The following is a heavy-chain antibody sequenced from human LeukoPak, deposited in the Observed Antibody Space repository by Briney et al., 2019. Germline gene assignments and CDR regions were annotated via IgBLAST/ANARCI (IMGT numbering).Heavy chain of an antibody. V-gene: IGHV4-34*01. Sequence: SETLSLTCAVYGGSFSGYYWSWIRQPPGKGLEWIGEINHSGSTNYNPSLKSRVTISVDTSKHQFSLKLSSVTAADTAVYYCARGGYCSSTSCYGDFDYWGQGTLVTVSS. CDR1: GGSFSGYY. D-gene: IGHD2-2*01. CDR2: INHSGST. J-gene: IGHJ4*02. CDR3: ARGGYCSSTSCYGDFDY.